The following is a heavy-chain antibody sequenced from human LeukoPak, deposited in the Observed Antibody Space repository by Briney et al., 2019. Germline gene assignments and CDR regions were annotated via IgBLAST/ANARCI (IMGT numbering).Heavy chain of an antibody. V-gene: IGHV4-4*02. CDR1: GGSISSSNW. CDR2: IYHSGST. CDR3: ARVKPSSGWYYYYYMDV. D-gene: IGHD6-19*01. Sequence: SGTLSLTCAVSGGSISSSNWWSWVRQPPGKGLEWIGEIYHSGSTNYNPSLKSRVTISVDKSKNQFSLKLSSVTAADTAVYYCARVKPSSGWYYYYYMDVWGKGTTVTVSS. J-gene: IGHJ6*03.